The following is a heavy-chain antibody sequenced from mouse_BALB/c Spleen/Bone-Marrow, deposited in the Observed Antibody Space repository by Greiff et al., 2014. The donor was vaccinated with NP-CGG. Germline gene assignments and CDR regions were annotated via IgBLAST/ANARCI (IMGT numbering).Heavy chain of an antibody. CDR1: GFSLASYG. CDR2: IWAGGAT. Sequence: QVQLKESGPGLVAPSQSLTITCTVSGFSLASYGIHWVRQPPGKGLEWLGVIWAGGATNYNSALMSRLSISKDNSKSQVFLKMNRLQIDDTAMFYCTREREGDGYYDFDYWGQGTIFTVSS. J-gene: IGHJ2*01. D-gene: IGHD2-3*01. V-gene: IGHV2-9*02. CDR3: TREREGDGYYDFDY.